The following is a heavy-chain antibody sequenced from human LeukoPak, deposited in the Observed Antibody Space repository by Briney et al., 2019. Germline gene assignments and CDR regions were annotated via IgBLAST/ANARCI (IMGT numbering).Heavy chain of an antibody. V-gene: IGHV4-59*01. D-gene: IGHD3-9*01. Sequence: PSETLSLTCTVSGGSISSYYWSWIRQPAGKGLEWIGYIYYSGSTNYNPSLKSRVTISVDTSKNQFSLKLSSVTAADTAVYYCARGNYDILTGYYTNYYYYYMDVWGKGTTVTIPS. J-gene: IGHJ6*03. CDR2: IYYSGST. CDR1: GGSISSYY. CDR3: ARGNYDILTGYYTNYYYYYMDV.